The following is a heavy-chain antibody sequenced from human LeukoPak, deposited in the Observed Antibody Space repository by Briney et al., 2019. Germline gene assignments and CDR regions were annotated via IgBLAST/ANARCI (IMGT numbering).Heavy chain of an antibody. CDR3: ARGPIGRITIFGVAKGNYMDV. Sequence: RASVKVSCKASGYTFTSYGISWVRQAPGQGLEWMGWISAYNGNTNYAQKLQGRVTMTTDTSTSTAYMELRSLRSDDTAVYYCARGPIGRITIFGVAKGNYMDVWGKGTTVTVSS. CDR1: GYTFTSYG. D-gene: IGHD3-3*01. J-gene: IGHJ6*03. V-gene: IGHV1-18*01. CDR2: ISAYNGNT.